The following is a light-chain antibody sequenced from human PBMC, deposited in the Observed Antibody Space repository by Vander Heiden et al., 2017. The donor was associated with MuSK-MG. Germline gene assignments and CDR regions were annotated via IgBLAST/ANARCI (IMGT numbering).Light chain of an antibody. J-gene: IGKJ4*01. V-gene: IGKV1-9*01. CDR2: AAS. Sequence: IQLTPSPSSLSASVGDRVSITCRASQGISSYLAWYQQKPGKAPKLLIYAASILQSGVPSRFSGSGSGTDFTLTISSLQPEDFATYYCQQPNSYPLTFGGGTKVEIK. CDR1: QGISSY. CDR3: QQPNSYPLT.